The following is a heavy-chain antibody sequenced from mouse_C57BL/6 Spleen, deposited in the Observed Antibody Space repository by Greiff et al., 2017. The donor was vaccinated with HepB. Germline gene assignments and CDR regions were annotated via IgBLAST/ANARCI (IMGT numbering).Heavy chain of an antibody. V-gene: IGHV1-82*01. J-gene: IGHJ3*01. CDR1: GYAFSSSW. Sequence: QVQLKESGPELVKPGASVKISCKASGYAFSSSWMNWVKQRPGKGLEWIGRIYPGDGDTNYNGKFKGKATLTADKSSSTAYMQLSSLTSEDSAVYFCARSGTGTGWFAYWGQGTLVTVSA. CDR3: ARSGTGTGWFAY. CDR2: IYPGDGDT. D-gene: IGHD4-1*01.